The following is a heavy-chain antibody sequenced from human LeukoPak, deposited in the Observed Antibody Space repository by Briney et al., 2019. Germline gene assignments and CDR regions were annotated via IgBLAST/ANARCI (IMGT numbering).Heavy chain of an antibody. CDR2: IYYSGST. CDR3: ARGPTVVYDILTGYYYFDY. D-gene: IGHD3-9*01. Sequence: KASETLSLTCTVSGGSISSSSYYWGWIRQPPGKGLEWIGSIYYSGSTYYNPSLKSRVTISVDTSKNQFSLKLSSVTAADTAVYYCARGPTVVYDILTGYYYFDYWGQGTLVTVSS. V-gene: IGHV4-39*01. CDR1: GGSISSSSYY. J-gene: IGHJ4*02.